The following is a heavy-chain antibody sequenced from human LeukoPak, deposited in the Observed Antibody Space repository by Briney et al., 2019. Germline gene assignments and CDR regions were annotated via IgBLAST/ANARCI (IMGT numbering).Heavy chain of an antibody. J-gene: IGHJ4*02. Sequence: PLETLSLTCTVSGGSISSSSYYWGWIRQPPGKGLEWIGSIYYSGSTYYNPSLKSRVTISVDTSKNQFSLKLSSVTAADTAVYYCARDRPGGSYPFDYWGQGTLVTVSS. CDR2: IYYSGST. D-gene: IGHD1-26*01. CDR1: GGSISSSSYY. CDR3: ARDRPGGSYPFDY. V-gene: IGHV4-39*07.